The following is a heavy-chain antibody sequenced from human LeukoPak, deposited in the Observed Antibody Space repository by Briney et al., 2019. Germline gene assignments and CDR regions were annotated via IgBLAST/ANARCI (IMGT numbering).Heavy chain of an antibody. Sequence: ASVKVSCKASGYTFINYGFTWVRQAPGQGLELMGWVSGYNGNTNYLQKFQGRVTMTTDTSSNTVYMDLRGLRSEDTAVYYCARVSTNSRVGGYDPQWYFDLWGRGTLVTVSS. J-gene: IGHJ2*01. D-gene: IGHD5-12*01. CDR3: ARVSTNSRVGGYDPQWYFDL. CDR2: VSGYNGNT. V-gene: IGHV1-18*04. CDR1: GYTFINYG.